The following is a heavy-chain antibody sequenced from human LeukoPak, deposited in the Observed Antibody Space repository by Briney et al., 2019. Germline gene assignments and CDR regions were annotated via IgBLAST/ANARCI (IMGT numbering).Heavy chain of an antibody. CDR2: IYTSGST. CDR1: GGSIISYY. D-gene: IGHD3-16*02. Sequence: SETLSLTCTVSGGSIISYYWSWIRQPAGKGLEWIGRIYTSGSTNYNPSLKSRVTMSVDTSKNQFSLKLSSVTAADTAVYYCARSPLRLGELSSSTLFDYWGQGTLVTVSS. J-gene: IGHJ4*02. CDR3: ARSPLRLGELSSSTLFDY. V-gene: IGHV4-4*07.